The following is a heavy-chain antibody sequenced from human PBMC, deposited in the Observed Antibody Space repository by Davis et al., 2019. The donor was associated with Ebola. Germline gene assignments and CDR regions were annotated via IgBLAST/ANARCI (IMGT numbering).Heavy chain of an antibody. CDR2: IKSDGSSI. CDR3: VRVGFDSGKGHSGYRHFDS. D-gene: IGHD5-12*01. J-gene: IGHJ4*02. Sequence: HTGGSLRLSCAASGFIFSSYWMDWVRQAPGKGLMWVSHIKSDGSSISYADSVKGRFTISRDNAKNTLYLQMNSLRAEDTAVYFCVRVGFDSGKGHSGYRHFDSWGQGTPVTVSS. V-gene: IGHV3-74*01. CDR1: GFIFSSYW.